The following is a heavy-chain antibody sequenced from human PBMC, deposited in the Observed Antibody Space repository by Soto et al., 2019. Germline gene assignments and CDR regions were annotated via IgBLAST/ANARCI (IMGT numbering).Heavy chain of an antibody. CDR2: ISAYNGNT. CDR1: GYTFTSYG. J-gene: IGHJ6*02. Sequence: GASVKVSCKASGYTFTSYGISWVRQAPGQGLEWMGWISAYNGNTNYAQKLQGRVTMTTDTSTSTAYMELRSLRSDDTAVYYCARDQGNSSSSGYYYYGMDVWGQGTTVTVSS. D-gene: IGHD6-6*01. V-gene: IGHV1-18*01. CDR3: ARDQGNSSSSGYYYYGMDV.